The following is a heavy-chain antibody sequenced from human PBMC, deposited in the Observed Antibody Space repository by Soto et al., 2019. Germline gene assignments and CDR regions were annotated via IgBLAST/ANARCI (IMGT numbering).Heavy chain of an antibody. CDR3: VRDPPPYYDILTGYRYFDY. V-gene: IGHV3-21*01. Sequence: EVQLVESGGGLVKPGGSLRLSCAASGFTFSSYSMNWVRQAPGKGLEWVSSISSSSSYIYYADSVKGRFTISRDNAKNSLYLQMNSLRAEDTAVYYCVRDPPPYYDILTGYRYFDYWGQGALVTVSS. CDR1: GFTFSSYS. J-gene: IGHJ4*02. D-gene: IGHD3-9*01. CDR2: ISSSSSYI.